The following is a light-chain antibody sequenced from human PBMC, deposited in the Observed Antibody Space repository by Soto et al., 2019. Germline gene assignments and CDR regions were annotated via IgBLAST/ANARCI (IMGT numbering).Light chain of an antibody. CDR2: DAS. V-gene: IGKV3-11*01. CDR1: QSVSSA. J-gene: IGKJ1*01. Sequence: EVVLTQSPATLSLSAGDTATLSCGASQSVSSALAWYQQKPGQAPRLIIYDASRRATGIPARFSGSGSGTDFTLTISSLEPEDFAVYYCQQRGNWPGTFGQGTKVDIK. CDR3: QQRGNWPGT.